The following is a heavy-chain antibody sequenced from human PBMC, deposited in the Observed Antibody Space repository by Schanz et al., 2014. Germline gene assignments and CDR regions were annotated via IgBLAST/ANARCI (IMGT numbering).Heavy chain of an antibody. Sequence: VQLVESGGGVVQPGRSLRLSCAASGFTFSNYAMGWVRQTPGKGLEWVSTLSGSGVSTYYADSVKGRFTISRDNSKNTLYLQMNSLRAEDTAVYYCAKDQGSYGSGSYSYFDYWGQGTLATVSS. CDR1: GFTFSNYA. D-gene: IGHD3-10*01. J-gene: IGHJ4*02. CDR3: AKDQGSYGSGSYSYFDY. V-gene: IGHV3-23*04. CDR2: LSGSGVST.